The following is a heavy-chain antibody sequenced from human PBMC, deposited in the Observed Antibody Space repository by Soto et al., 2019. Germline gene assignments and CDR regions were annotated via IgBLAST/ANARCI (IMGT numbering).Heavy chain of an antibody. V-gene: IGHV4-31*01. CDR2: IHYSGST. CDR1: GGSISSGGYY. J-gene: IGHJ5*02. CDR3: ARATVTANWFDP. D-gene: IGHD4-17*01. Sequence: QVQLQESGPGLVKPSQTLSLTCTVSGGSISSGGYYWSWIRQHPGKGLEWIGYIHYSGSTYYNPSLKSQFTLSVDTSKNQFSLKLSSVTAADTAVYYWARATVTANWFDPWGQGTLVTVSS.